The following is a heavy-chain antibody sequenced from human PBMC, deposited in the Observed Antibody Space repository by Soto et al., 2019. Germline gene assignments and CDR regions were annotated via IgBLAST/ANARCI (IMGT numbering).Heavy chain of an antibody. CDR2: INSDGSTT. D-gene: IGHD2-2*01. CDR1: GFTFSSYW. J-gene: IGHJ6*02. Sequence: GGSLRLSCAASGFTFSSYWMHWVRQAPGKGLVWVSRINSDGSTTNYADSVKGRFTISRDNAKNTLYLQMSSLRAEDTAVYYCARPGPTTSYSYPLDVWGQGTTVTVSS. CDR3: ARPGPTTSYSYPLDV. V-gene: IGHV3-74*01.